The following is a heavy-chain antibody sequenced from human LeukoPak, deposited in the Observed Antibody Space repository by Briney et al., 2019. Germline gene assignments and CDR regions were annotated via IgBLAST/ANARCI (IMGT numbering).Heavy chain of an antibody. J-gene: IGHJ6*02. V-gene: IGHV1-2*02. D-gene: IGHD3-16*01. CDR1: GYTFTHYY. Sequence: ASVKVSCKASGYTFTHYYVHWVRQAPGEGLEWMGWINPHTGGAQYAQKFQGRVTMTRDMSIITVYMQLSSLRSDDTAVYYCARHGSAGGYSYNSGMDVWGQGTTVTVSS. CDR3: ARHGSAGGYSYNSGMDV. CDR2: INPHTGGA.